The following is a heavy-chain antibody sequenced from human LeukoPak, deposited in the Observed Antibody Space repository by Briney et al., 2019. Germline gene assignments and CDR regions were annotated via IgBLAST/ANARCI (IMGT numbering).Heavy chain of an antibody. CDR3: VKGGMTTVTTRPPRFDY. Sequence: ETLSLTCTVSGGSISSGGYYWSWVRQAPGKGLEYVSAISSNGGSTYYADSVKGRFTISRDNSKNTLYLQMSSLRAEDTAVYYCVKGGMTTVTTRPPRFDYWGQGTLVTVSS. J-gene: IGHJ4*02. CDR2: ISSNGGST. V-gene: IGHV3-64D*06. CDR1: GGSISSGG. D-gene: IGHD4-17*01.